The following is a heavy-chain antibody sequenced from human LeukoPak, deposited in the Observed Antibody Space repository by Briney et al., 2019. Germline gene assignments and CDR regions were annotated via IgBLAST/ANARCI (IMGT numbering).Heavy chain of an antibody. CDR3: ARGYCSSTSCFYFDY. CDR2: INPNSGGT. Sequence: ASVKVSCKASGYTFTGYYMHWVRQAPGQGLEWMGWINPNSGGTNYAQKFQGRVTMTRDTSTSTAYMEVSRLRSDDTAVYYCARGYCSSTSCFYFDYWGQGTLVTVSS. V-gene: IGHV1-2*02. CDR1: GYTFTGYY. J-gene: IGHJ4*02. D-gene: IGHD2-2*01.